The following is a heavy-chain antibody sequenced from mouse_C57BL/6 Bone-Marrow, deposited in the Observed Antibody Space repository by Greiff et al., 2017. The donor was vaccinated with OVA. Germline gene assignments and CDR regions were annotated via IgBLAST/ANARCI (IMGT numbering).Heavy chain of an antibody. Sequence: EVKVVESGGGLVKPGGSLKLSCAASGFTFSSYTMSWVRQTPEKRLEWVATISGGGGNTYYPDSVKGRFTISRDNAKNTLYLQMSSLRSEDTAVYYCARQYYSNFFDYWGQGTTLTVSS. V-gene: IGHV5-9*04. CDR3: ARQYYSNFFDY. CDR2: ISGGGGNT. J-gene: IGHJ2*01. CDR1: GFTFSSYT. D-gene: IGHD2-5*01.